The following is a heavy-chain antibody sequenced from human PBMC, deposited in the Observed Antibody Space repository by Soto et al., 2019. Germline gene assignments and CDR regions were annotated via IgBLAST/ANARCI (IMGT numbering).Heavy chain of an antibody. J-gene: IGHJ6*02. CDR2: NYYSGNT. Sequence: QVQLQESGPGLVKPSETLSLTCTVSGGSISTFYWSWIRQPPGKGLEWIGYNYYSGNTNYHPSLKSRVTISVDTSKNQFSLKLNSVTAADTAIYYCARRPSYYYGMDVWGQGTTVTVSS. V-gene: IGHV4-59*01. CDR3: ARRPSYYYGMDV. CDR1: GGSISTFY.